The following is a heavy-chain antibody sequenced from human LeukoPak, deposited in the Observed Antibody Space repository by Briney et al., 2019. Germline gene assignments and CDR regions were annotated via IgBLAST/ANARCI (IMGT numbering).Heavy chain of an antibody. J-gene: IGHJ4*02. Sequence: ASVTVSCKVSGYTLTELSMHWVRQAPGKGLEWMGGFDPEDGETIYAQKFQGRVTMTEDTSTDTAYMELSSLRSEDTAVYYCAPSIRRGYDSSGYNVYWGQGTLVTVSS. CDR1: GYTLTELS. CDR2: FDPEDGET. D-gene: IGHD3-22*01. V-gene: IGHV1-24*01. CDR3: APSIRRGYDSSGYNVY.